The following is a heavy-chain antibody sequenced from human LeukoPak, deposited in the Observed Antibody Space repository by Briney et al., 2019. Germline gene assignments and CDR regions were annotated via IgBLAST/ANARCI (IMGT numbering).Heavy chain of an antibody. D-gene: IGHD6-13*01. CDR3: ARDRVYTSSWYGLPDY. Sequence: ASVKVSCKASGYTFTSNAISWVRQAPGQGLEWIGWISAYNGNTNYAQKLQGRVTMTTDTSTSTAYMELRSLRSDDTAVYYCARDRVYTSSWYGLPDYWGQGTLVTVSS. CDR1: GYTFTSNA. CDR2: ISAYNGNT. V-gene: IGHV1-18*01. J-gene: IGHJ4*02.